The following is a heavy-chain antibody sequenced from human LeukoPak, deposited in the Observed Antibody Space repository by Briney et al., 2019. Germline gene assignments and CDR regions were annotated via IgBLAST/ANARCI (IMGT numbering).Heavy chain of an antibody. J-gene: IGHJ4*02. CDR3: ARHPWAAAATRPPYYFDY. V-gene: IGHV3-11*06. CDR1: GFTSSDYY. Sequence: GGSLRLSCAASGFTSSDYYMSWIRQAPGKGLEWVSYISSSSSYTNYADSVKGRFTISRDNAKNSLYLQMNSLRAEDTAVYYCARHPWAAAATRPPYYFDYWGQGTLVTVSS. CDR2: ISSSSSYT. D-gene: IGHD6-13*01.